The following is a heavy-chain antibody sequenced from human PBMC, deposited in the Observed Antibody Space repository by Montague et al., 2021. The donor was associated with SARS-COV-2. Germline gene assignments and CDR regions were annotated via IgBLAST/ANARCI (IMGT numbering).Heavy chain of an antibody. CDR3: ARGHQGVAMIVVVMIGAEYYFDX. CDR1: GGSFNDYY. Sequence: SETLSLTCAVYGGSFNDYYWSWIRQPPGKGLEWIGEINHGGITNYSPPLKSRVTISADTSKNQFSLKLKSVTAADTANYYCARGHQGVAMIVVVMIGAEYYFDXWGQGSLVTVSS. J-gene: IGHJ4*02. V-gene: IGHV4-34*01. D-gene: IGHD3-22*01. CDR2: INHGGIT.